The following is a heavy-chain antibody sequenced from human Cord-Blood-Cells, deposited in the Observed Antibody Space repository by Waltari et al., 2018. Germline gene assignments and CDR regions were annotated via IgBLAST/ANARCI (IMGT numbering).Heavy chain of an antibody. CDR2: SNPNSGGT. CDR3: AGGGAALEYFQH. Sequence: QVQLVQSGAEVKKPGASVKVSCKASGYTFTGYYMHWVRQAPGQGLEWMGWSNPNSGGTNYAQKVQGWVTMTRDTSSSTAFMGLSRLRSDDTAVYYCAGGGAALEYFQHGGQGTLFTVSS. V-gene: IGHV1-2*04. J-gene: IGHJ1*01. CDR1: GYTFTGYY. D-gene: IGHD1-26*01.